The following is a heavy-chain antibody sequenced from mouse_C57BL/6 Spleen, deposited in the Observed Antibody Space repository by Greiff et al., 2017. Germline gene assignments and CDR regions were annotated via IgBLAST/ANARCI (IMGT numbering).Heavy chain of an antibody. CDR2: INPSNGGT. Sequence: QVQLQQPGTDLVKPGASVKLSCKASGYTFTSYWMHWVKQRPGQGLEWIGNINPSNGGTNYNEKFKSKSTLTVDKSSSTAYMQLSSLTSEDSAVYYSARGLGYYGSSPFAYWGQGTLVTVSA. V-gene: IGHV1-53*01. J-gene: IGHJ3*01. D-gene: IGHD1-1*01. CDR3: ARGLGYYGSSPFAY. CDR1: GYTFTSYW.